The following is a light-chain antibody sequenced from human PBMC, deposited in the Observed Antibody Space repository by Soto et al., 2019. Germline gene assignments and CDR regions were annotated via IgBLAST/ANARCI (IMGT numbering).Light chain of an antibody. CDR3: QQDNNWPPWT. V-gene: IGKV3-15*01. Sequence: EIVMTQSPATLSVSPGERATLSCRASQSVGSNLAWYQQKPGQAPRFLIYGASTRATGIPARFSGSGSGTEFPLTISSRQSEDFAVYYCQQDNNWPPWTFGQGTKVEIK. J-gene: IGKJ1*01. CDR2: GAS. CDR1: QSVGSN.